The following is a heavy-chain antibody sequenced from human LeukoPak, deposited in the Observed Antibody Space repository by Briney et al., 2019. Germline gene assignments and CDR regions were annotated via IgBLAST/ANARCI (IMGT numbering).Heavy chain of an antibody. CDR1: GYTFTSYG. D-gene: IGHD6-6*01. CDR2: ISAYSGDT. CDR3: ATLSSSPWGYYFDY. Sequence: GASVKVSCKASGYTFTSYGISWVRQAPGQGLEWMGWISAYSGDTNYAQNLQGRVTMTTDTSTSTAYMEVTSMRSDDTAVYYCATLSSSPWGYYFDYWGQGTLVTVSS. V-gene: IGHV1-18*01. J-gene: IGHJ4*02.